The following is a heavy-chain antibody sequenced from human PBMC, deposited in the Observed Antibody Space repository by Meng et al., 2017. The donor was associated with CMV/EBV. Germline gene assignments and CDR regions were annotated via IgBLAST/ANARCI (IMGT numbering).Heavy chain of an antibody. J-gene: IGHJ4*02. Sequence: VTLEESWGGLVQPGGSLRLYFSGFGFSVNSYDVSWVRQAPGKGLEWVSVIYSGGKTDYADSVKGRFTISRDTSKNTLYLQMNSLRAEDTAVYYCARLGRWLQYSYFDYWGPGTLVTVSS. CDR2: IYSGGKT. D-gene: IGHD5-24*01. CDR3: ARLGRWLQYSYFDY. V-gene: IGHV3-53*01. CDR1: GFSVNSYD.